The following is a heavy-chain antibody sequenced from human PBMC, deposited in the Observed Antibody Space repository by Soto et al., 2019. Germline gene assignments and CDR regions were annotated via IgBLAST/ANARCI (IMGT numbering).Heavy chain of an antibody. CDR2: INHSGST. Sequence: SETLSLTCAVYGGSFSGYYWSWIRQPPGKGLEWIGEINHSGSTNYNPSLKSRVTISVDTSKNQFSLKLSSVTAADTAVYYCARGHCYDSSGYYRYYYYYYGMDVWGQGTTVTVSS. CDR3: ARGHCYDSSGYYRYYYYYYGMDV. D-gene: IGHD3-22*01. J-gene: IGHJ6*02. V-gene: IGHV4-34*01. CDR1: GGSFSGYY.